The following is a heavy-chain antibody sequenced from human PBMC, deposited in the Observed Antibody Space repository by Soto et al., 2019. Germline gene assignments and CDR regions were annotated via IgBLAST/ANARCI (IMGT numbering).Heavy chain of an antibody. V-gene: IGHV4-39*01. CDR3: ATQPGIAAAGPVSWFDP. D-gene: IGHD6-13*01. Sequence: SETLSLTCTVSGGSISSSSYYWGWIRQPPGKGLEWIGSIYYSGSTYYNPSLKSRVTISVDTSKNQFSLKLSSVTAADTAVYYCATQPGIAAAGPVSWFDPWGQGTLVTVS. J-gene: IGHJ5*02. CDR2: IYYSGST. CDR1: GGSISSSSYY.